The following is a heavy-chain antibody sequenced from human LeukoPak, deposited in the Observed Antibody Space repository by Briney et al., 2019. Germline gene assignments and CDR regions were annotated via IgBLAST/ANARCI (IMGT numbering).Heavy chain of an antibody. CDR1: GFTVSSNY. Sequence: PGGSLRLSCAASGFTVSSNYMSWVRQAPGKGLEWVSVIYSGGSTYYADSVKGRFTIPRDNSKNTLYLQMNSLRAEDTAVYFCARADHYYDSSGQEVDAFDIWGQGTMVTVSS. CDR2: IYSGGST. CDR3: ARADHYYDSSGQEVDAFDI. D-gene: IGHD3-22*01. V-gene: IGHV3-66*01. J-gene: IGHJ3*02.